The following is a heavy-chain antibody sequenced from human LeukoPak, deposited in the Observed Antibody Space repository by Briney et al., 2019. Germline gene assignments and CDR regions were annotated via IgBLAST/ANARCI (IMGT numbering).Heavy chain of an antibody. J-gene: IGHJ3*02. V-gene: IGHV4-59*08. Sequence: PLESLCLTCTVSGGSISSYYWRWIRRPPRRGQGWSGYIYYSGSTNYNPSLNSRIPISVDTYKTQYSLKLSSMTAAATAVYYCARQRLGWIPYYDFDIWGQGTMVTVSS. CDR3: ARQRLGWIPYYDFDI. CDR1: GGSISSYY. CDR2: IYYSGST. D-gene: IGHD5-18*01.